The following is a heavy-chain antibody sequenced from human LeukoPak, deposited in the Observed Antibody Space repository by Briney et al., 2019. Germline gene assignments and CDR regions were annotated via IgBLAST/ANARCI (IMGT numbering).Heavy chain of an antibody. V-gene: IGHV3-64*01. J-gene: IGHJ4*02. CDR3: ARDALSVEMATILDY. CDR1: GFTFSSYA. CDR2: ISSNGGNT. Sequence: GGSLRLSCAASGFTFSSYAMHWVRQAPGKGLEYVSAISSNGGNTYYANSVKGRFTISRDNSKNTLYLQMGSLRAEDMAVYYCARDALSVEMATILDYWGQGTLVTVSS. D-gene: IGHD5-24*01.